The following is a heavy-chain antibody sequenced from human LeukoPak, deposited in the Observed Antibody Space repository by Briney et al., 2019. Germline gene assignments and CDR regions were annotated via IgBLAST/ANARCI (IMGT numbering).Heavy chain of an antibody. J-gene: IGHJ4*02. Sequence: ASLKVSCKPSGYPFTASGLTWIRQAAGQRLEWMGWVNPYNGDTAYAQSLQGRVTMTTDTSTNTAYMELRSLRSDDTAVYYCTRGGVNNNLLDFWGQGTVVTVSS. V-gene: IGHV1-18*01. CDR1: GYPFTASG. CDR2: VNPYNGDT. CDR3: TRGGVNNNLLDF. D-gene: IGHD3-10*01.